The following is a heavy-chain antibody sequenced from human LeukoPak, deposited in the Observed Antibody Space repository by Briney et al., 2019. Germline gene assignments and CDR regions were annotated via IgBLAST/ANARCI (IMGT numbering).Heavy chain of an antibody. Sequence: RGSLRLSCAASGFTFSSYAMSWVRQAPGKGLEWVSAISGSGGGTYYADSVKGRFTISRDNFKNTLSLQMNSLRAEDTAVYYCARDTSGYAEFDYWGQGTLVTVSS. CDR2: ISGSGGGT. CDR1: GFTFSSYA. V-gene: IGHV3-23*01. D-gene: IGHD3-22*01. J-gene: IGHJ4*02. CDR3: ARDTSGYAEFDY.